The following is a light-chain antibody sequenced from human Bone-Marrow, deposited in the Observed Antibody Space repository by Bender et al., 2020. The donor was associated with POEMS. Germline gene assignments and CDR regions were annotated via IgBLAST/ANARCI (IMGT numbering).Light chain of an antibody. CDR3: SSYTSSNTWV. CDR2: DVH. V-gene: IGLV2-14*03. Sequence: QSALTQPASVSGSPGQTITISCTGTTSDVGGYNFVSWYQQQSFKAPKLLIYDVHKLHTGVSSRFSGSKSANTASLTVSGLQAEDEADYYCSSYTSSNTWVFGGGTKLTVL. CDR1: TSDVGGYNF. J-gene: IGLJ3*02.